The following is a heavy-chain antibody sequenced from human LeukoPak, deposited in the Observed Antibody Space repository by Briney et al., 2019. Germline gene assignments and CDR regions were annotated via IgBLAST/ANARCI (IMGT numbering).Heavy chain of an antibody. D-gene: IGHD6-13*01. CDR3: ASSSWRNYYFDY. CDR1: GGSISSYY. CDR2: IYYSGST. Sequence: SETLSLTCTVSGGSISSYYWSWIRQPPGKGLEWIGYIYYSGSTSYNPSLKSRVTISVDTSKNQLTLKLSSVTAADTAVYYCASSSWRNYYFDYWGQGTLVTVSS. J-gene: IGHJ4*02. V-gene: IGHV4-59*08.